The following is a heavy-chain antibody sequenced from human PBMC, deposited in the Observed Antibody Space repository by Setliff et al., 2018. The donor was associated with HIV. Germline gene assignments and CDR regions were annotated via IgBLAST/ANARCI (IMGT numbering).Heavy chain of an antibody. D-gene: IGHD2-15*01. V-gene: IGHV4-34*07. CDR2: IHHTGHI. CDR3: VVYFIGNGGRGL. Sequence: PSETLSLTCAFYGESSNDYYWNWIRQPPGKGLEWIGEIHHTGHINNHPSFKSRVTISLDKSTNQFSLKMNSVTAADAAHYFCVVYFIGNGGRGLWGQGTQVTVSS. CDR1: GESSNDYY. J-gene: IGHJ4*02.